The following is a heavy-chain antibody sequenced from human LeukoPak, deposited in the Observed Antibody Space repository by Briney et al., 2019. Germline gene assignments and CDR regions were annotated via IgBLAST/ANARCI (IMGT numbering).Heavy chain of an antibody. CDR3: ARGHDYDSSVAY. CDR1: GFTLSSNY. Sequence: GGSLRLSCAASGFTLSSNYMRWVRQAPGKGLDWVSVIYSGGSTYYADSVKGRFTISRDNSKNTLYLQMNSLRAEDTAVYYCARGHDYDSSVAYWGQGTLVTVSS. CDR2: IYSGGST. V-gene: IGHV3-66*01. J-gene: IGHJ4*02. D-gene: IGHD3-22*01.